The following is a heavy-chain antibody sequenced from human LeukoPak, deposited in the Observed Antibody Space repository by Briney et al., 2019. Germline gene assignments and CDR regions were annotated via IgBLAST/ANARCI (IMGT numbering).Heavy chain of an antibody. J-gene: IGHJ6*03. CDR2: IYTSGST. Sequence: PSQTLSLTCTVSGGSISSGSYYWSWIRQPAGKGLEWIGRIYTSGSTNYNPSLKSRVTISVDTSKNQFSLKLSSVTAADTAVYYCARGNYYYYMGVWGKGTTVTVSS. CDR3: ARGNYYYYMGV. D-gene: IGHD2/OR15-2a*01. CDR1: GGSISSGSYY. V-gene: IGHV4-61*02.